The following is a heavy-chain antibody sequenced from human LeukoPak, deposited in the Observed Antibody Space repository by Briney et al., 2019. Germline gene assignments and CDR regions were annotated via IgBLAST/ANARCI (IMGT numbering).Heavy chain of an antibody. V-gene: IGHV1-3*03. CDR2: INAGNGNT. CDR1: GYTFTSYA. CDR3: AREQVDVAAAGAIYYYYYYMDV. Sequence: ASVKVSCKASGYTFTSYAMHWVRQARGQRLEWMGWINAGNGNTKYSQEFQGRVTITRDTSASTAYMELSSLRSEDMAVYYCAREQVDVAAAGAIYYYYYYMDVWGKGPTVTVSS. J-gene: IGHJ6*03. D-gene: IGHD6-13*01.